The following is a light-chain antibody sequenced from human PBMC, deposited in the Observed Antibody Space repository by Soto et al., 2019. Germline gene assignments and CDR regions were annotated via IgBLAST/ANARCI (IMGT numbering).Light chain of an antibody. CDR3: QHYNSYSEA. V-gene: IGKV1-5*03. J-gene: IGKJ1*01. CDR2: KAS. Sequence: IQMTQSPSTLSGSVGESVTITCRASQTISSWLAWYQQKPGKAPKLLIYKASTLKSGVPSRFSGSGSGTEFTLTISSLQPDDFATYYCQHYNSYSEAFGQGTKVDI. CDR1: QTISSW.